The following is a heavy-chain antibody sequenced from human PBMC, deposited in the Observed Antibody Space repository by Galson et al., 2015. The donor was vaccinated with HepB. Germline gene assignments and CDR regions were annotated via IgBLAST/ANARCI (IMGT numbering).Heavy chain of an antibody. Sequence: SLRLSCAASGFTFSSYAMHWVRQAPGKGLEWVAIIWYDGNGKYYGDSVKGRFTISRDNSKNMLYLQMNTLRAEDTAVYYCARGELDYWGQGTLVTVSS. V-gene: IGHV3-33*08. CDR3: ARGELDY. CDR2: IWYDGNGK. J-gene: IGHJ4*02. CDR1: GFTFSSYA.